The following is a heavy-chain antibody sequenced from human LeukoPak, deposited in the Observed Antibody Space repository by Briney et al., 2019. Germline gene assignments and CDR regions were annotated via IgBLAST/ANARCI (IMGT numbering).Heavy chain of an antibody. V-gene: IGHV3-23*01. CDR2: VSGSGGST. CDR3: AMAGYSSGWYDPFDY. Sequence: GGSLRLSCAASGFTFSSYAMTWVRQAPGKGLEWVSTVSGSGGSTYYADSVKGRFTISRDNAKNTLYLQINSLRAEDTAVYYCAMAGYSSGWYDPFDYWGQGTLVTVSS. CDR1: GFTFSSYA. D-gene: IGHD6-19*01. J-gene: IGHJ4*02.